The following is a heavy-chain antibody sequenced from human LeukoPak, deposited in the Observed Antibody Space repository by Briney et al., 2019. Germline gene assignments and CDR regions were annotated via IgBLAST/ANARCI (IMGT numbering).Heavy chain of an antibody. J-gene: IGHJ6*03. CDR2: IYYSGST. CDR1: GGSISSYY. CDR3: ARSRSSWYDSSGYYYDPYYYYYMDV. V-gene: IGHV4-59*01. D-gene: IGHD3-22*01. Sequence: PSETLSLTCTVSGGSISSYYWSWIRQPPGKGLEWIGYIYYSGSTNYNPSLKSRVTISVDTSKNQFSLKLSSVTAADTAVYYCARSRSSWYDSSGYYYDPYYYYYMDVWGKGTTVTVSS.